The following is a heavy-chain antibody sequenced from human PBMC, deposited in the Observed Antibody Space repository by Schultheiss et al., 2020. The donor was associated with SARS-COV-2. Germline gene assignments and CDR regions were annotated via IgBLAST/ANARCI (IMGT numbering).Heavy chain of an antibody. CDR1: GDMFNSYG. CDR3: ARDVNKYSGSSNFYMDV. J-gene: IGHJ6*03. Sequence: SVKVSCKASGDMFNSYGITWVRQAPGQGLEWMGGIIPIFNTTIYAQKFEGRVTITADKSTSTAYMDLSSLRSEDTAIYYCARDVNKYSGSSNFYMDVWGTGTTITVAS. CDR2: IIPIFNTT. V-gene: IGHV1-69*06. D-gene: IGHD6-6*01.